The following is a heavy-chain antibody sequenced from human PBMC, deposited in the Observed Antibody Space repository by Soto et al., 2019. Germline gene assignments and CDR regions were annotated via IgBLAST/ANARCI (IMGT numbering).Heavy chain of an antibody. CDR2: INHSGST. J-gene: IGHJ4*02. Sequence: QVQLQQWGAGLLKPSETLSLPCAVYGGSFSGYYWSWIRHPPGKGLEWIGEINHSGSTNYNPSLKSRVTISVDTSKNQFSLKLNSVTAADTAVYYCSRGGGDYYSDYWGQGTLVTVSS. CDR1: GGSFSGYY. D-gene: IGHD2-21*01. V-gene: IGHV4-34*01. CDR3: SRGGGDYYSDY.